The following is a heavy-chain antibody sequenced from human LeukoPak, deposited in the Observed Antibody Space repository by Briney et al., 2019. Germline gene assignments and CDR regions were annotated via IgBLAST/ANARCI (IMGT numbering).Heavy chain of an antibody. Sequence: SETLSLTCTVSGGSISSSSYYWGWIRQPPGKGLEWIGEINYSGSTNYNPSLKSRVTISVDTSKNQFSLKLSSVTAADTAEYYCASSPMWFGELFGSYYMDVWGKGTTVTISS. D-gene: IGHD3-10*01. CDR1: GGSISSSSYY. J-gene: IGHJ6*03. CDR3: ASSPMWFGELFGSYYMDV. V-gene: IGHV4-39*07. CDR2: INYSGST.